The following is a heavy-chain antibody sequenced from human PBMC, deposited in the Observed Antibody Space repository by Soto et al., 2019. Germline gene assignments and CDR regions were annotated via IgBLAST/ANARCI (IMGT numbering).Heavy chain of an antibody. Sequence: SVKVSCKAYGGTFSRYAISWVRQAPGQGLEWMGGIIPIFGTANYAQKFQGRVTITADESTSTAYMELSSLRSEDTAVYYCAIGLVSRMVRGVITRDDSYYVDDCGKGPT. D-gene: IGHD3-10*01. J-gene: IGHJ6*03. CDR1: GGTFSRYA. V-gene: IGHV1-69*13. CDR3: AIGLVSRMVRGVITRDDSYYVDD. CDR2: IIPIFGTA.